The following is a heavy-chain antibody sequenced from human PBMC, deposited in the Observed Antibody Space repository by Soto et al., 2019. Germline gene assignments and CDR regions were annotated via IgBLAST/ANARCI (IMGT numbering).Heavy chain of an antibody. Sequence: PGGSLRLSCAASGFTFSSYAMSWVRQAPGKGLEWVSAISGSGGTTYYADSVRGRFTISIDSSKNILYLEMSGLRAEDTALYYCARSMARQMFFTSWGQGTLVTVSS. D-gene: IGHD3-10*02. J-gene: IGHJ1*01. CDR1: GFTFSSYA. CDR2: ISGSGGTT. V-gene: IGHV3-23*01. CDR3: ARSMARQMFFTS.